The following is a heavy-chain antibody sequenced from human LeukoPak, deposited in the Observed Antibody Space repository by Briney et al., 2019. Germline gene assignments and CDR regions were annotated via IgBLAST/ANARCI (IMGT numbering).Heavy chain of an antibody. Sequence: ASVKVSCKASGYTFTSYYMHWVRQAPGQGLEWMGIINPSGGSTSYAQKFQGRVTMTRDTSTSTVYMELSSLRSEDTAVYYCARDLPRNDYGEKSHYWGQGTLVTVSS. D-gene: IGHD4-17*01. CDR3: ARDLPRNDYGEKSHY. CDR1: GYTFTSYY. CDR2: INPSGGST. J-gene: IGHJ4*02. V-gene: IGHV1-46*01.